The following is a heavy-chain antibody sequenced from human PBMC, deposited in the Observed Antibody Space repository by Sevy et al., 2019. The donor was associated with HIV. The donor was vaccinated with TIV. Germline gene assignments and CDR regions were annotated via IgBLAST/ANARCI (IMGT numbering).Heavy chain of an antibody. D-gene: IGHD3-10*01. V-gene: IGHV1-69*06. CDR3: ATYYGSGSYYKGSGAFDI. Sequence: ASVKVSCKASGGTFSSYAISWVRQAPGQGLEWMGGIIPIFGTANYAQKFQGRVTITADKSTSTAYMELTSLRSEDTAVYYCATYYGSGSYYKGSGAFDIWGQGTMVTVSS. J-gene: IGHJ3*02. CDR1: GGTFSSYA. CDR2: IIPIFGTA.